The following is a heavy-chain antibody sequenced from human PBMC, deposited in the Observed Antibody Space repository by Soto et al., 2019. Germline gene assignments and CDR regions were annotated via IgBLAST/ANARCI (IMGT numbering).Heavy chain of an antibody. CDR3: ARAPYRRGTHYWYYNYGIDV. Sequence: GESLRLSCAASRLTFSSHWMNWVRQAPGEGREWVANIKQDGSETFYVDSVEGRFTISRHNSKSPLFLQMNSLRAEDTAVYYCARAPYRRGTHYWYYNYGIDVWGQGTMVTVSS. J-gene: IGHJ6*02. CDR2: IKQDGSET. D-gene: IGHD6-19*01. V-gene: IGHV3-7*03. CDR1: RLTFSSHW.